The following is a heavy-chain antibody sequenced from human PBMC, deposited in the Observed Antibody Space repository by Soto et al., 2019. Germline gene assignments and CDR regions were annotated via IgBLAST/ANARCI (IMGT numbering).Heavy chain of an antibody. CDR2: LSYDGDKE. D-gene: IGHD6-19*01. CDR3: GKDLMGEQWLGVMHY. J-gene: IGHJ4*02. Sequence: QVQLEESGGNVVQPGRSLRLSCAASGFSFSDYGMHWVRQAPGKGLESVALLSYDGDKEYYGDSVKVRFTISRDNSKNTVFLQMNSLRPEDTAVYYCGKDLMGEQWLGVMHYWGQGTLVTVSS. V-gene: IGHV3-30*18. CDR1: GFSFSDYG.